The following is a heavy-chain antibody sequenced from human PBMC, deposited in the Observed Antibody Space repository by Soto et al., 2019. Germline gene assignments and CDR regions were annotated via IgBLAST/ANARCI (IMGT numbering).Heavy chain of an antibody. J-gene: IGHJ6*02. CDR2: IYPGDSNT. CDR1: GYSFTNYW. CDR3: ARLGDYVYYYYGLDV. V-gene: IGHV5-51*01. Sequence: PGESLKISCKSSGYSFTNYWIGWVRQMPGKGLEWMGLIYPGDSNTRYSPSFQGQVTISADKSISTAYLQWSSLKASDTAMYYCARLGDYVYYYYGLDVWGQRTAVTVSS. D-gene: IGHD4-17*01.